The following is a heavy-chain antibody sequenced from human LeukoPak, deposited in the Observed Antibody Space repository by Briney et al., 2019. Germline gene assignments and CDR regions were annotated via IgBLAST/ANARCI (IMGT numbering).Heavy chain of an antibody. CDR2: INHSGST. D-gene: IGHD6-13*01. J-gene: IGHJ4*02. CDR3: ARVVAAAGRYFDY. Sequence: PSETLSLTCAVYGGSFSGYYWSWIRQPPGKGLEWIGEINHSGSTNYNPSLKSRVTISVGTSKNQFSLKLSSVTAADTAVYYCARVVAAAGRYFDYWGQGTLVTVSS. CDR1: GGSFSGYY. V-gene: IGHV4-34*01.